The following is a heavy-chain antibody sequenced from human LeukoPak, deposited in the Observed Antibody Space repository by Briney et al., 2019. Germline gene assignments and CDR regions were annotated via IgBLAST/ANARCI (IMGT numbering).Heavy chain of an antibody. CDR1: GFTFSSYG. CDR2: ISGSGGST. D-gene: IGHD2/OR15-2a*01. Sequence: GGTLRLSCAASGFTFSSYGMSWVRQAPGKGLEWVSAISGSGGSTYYADSVKGRFTISRDNSKNTLYLQMNSLRAEDTAVYYCARSGLSRFGFWGQGTLVTVSS. V-gene: IGHV3-23*01. J-gene: IGHJ4*02. CDR3: ARSGLSRFGF.